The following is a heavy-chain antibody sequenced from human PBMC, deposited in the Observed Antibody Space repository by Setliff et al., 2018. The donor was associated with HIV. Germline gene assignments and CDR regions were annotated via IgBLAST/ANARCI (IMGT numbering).Heavy chain of an antibody. D-gene: IGHD6-25*01. CDR1: GGSISYYH. J-gene: IGHJ4*02. CDR3: ARHDPGGFHFSPDY. CDR2: IYYTGFT. Sequence: PSETLSLTCSVSGGSISYYHWSWIRQPAGKGLEWIGRIYYTGFTDYNPSLKSRLTMSVDTSKNQFSLKLSSVTAADTAVYYCARHDPGGFHFSPDYWGQGTLVTVSS. V-gene: IGHV4-4*07.